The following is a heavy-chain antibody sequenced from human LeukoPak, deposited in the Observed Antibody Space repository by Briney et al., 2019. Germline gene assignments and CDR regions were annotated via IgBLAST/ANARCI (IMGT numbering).Heavy chain of an antibody. CDR3: ARDPRIAVAGTDY. CDR2: ISSSSSYI. CDR1: GFTFSSYS. V-gene: IGHV3-21*01. D-gene: IGHD6-19*01. Sequence: PGWSLRLSCAASGFTFSSYSMNWLRQAPGKGLEWVSSISSSSSYIYYADSVKGRFTISRDNAKNSLYLQMNSLRAEDTAVYYCARDPRIAVAGTDYWGQGTLVTVSS. J-gene: IGHJ4*02.